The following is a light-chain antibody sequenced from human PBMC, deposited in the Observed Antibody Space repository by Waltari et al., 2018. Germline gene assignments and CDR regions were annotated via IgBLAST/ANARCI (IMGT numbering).Light chain of an antibody. CDR1: XXXXXXXX. CDR2: SDA. Sequence: QSVLTQPPSASGTPGQRVTISCSGRXXXXXXXXGSWYQQLPGTAPKLLIYSDAQRPSGVPDRFSGSKSGTSASLAISGLQSEDEAVDYGATWDDSLNGVVFGGGTKLTVL. V-gene: IGLV1-44*01. CDR3: ATWDDSLNGVV. J-gene: IGLJ2*01.